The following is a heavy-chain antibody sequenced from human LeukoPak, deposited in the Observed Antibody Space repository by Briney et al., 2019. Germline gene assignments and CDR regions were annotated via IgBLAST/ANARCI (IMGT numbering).Heavy chain of an antibody. V-gene: IGHV4-4*02. CDR2: IHHSGTT. CDR3: AGGRYSSSWYVGY. Sequence: PSETLSLTCAVSGDSISSNSWWGWVRQPPGKGLEWIGEIHHSGTTNYNPSLKSRVTISVDESNNQFSLKLSSVTAADTAVYYCAGGRYSSSWYVGYWGQGTLVTVSS. D-gene: IGHD6-13*01. J-gene: IGHJ4*02. CDR1: GDSISSNSW.